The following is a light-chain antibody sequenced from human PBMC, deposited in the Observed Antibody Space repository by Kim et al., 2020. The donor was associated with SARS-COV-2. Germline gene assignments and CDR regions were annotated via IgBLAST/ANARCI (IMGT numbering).Light chain of an antibody. CDR3: NSRDRSGNHL. CDR1: SLRSFY. Sequence: SSELTQDPAVSVALGQTVRLTCQGDSLRSFYATWYQQKPGQAPVLVIYGKNNRPSGIPDRFSGSSSGNTASLTITGAQAEDEADYYCNSRDRSGNHLFGGGTQLTVL. V-gene: IGLV3-19*01. J-gene: IGLJ2*01. CDR2: GKN.